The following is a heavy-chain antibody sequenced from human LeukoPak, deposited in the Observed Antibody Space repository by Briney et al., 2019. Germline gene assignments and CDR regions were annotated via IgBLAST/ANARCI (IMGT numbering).Heavy chain of an antibody. J-gene: IGHJ3*02. V-gene: IGHV4-30-2*01. Sequence: SQTLSLTCAVSGGSISSGGYSWSWIRQPPGKGLEWIGYIYHSGSTYYNPSLKSRVTISVDRSKNQFSLKLSSVTAADTAVYYCARVKGVGDYFLDAFDIWGQGTMVTVSS. CDR3: ARVKGVGDYFLDAFDI. CDR2: IYHSGST. D-gene: IGHD4-17*01. CDR1: GGSISSGGYS.